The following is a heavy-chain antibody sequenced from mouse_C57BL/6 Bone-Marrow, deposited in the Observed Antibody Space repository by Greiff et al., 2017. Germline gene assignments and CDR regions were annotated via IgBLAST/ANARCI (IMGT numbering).Heavy chain of an antibody. J-gene: IGHJ1*03. V-gene: IGHV1-55*01. CDR2: IYPGSGST. CDR1: GYTFTSYW. Sequence: QVQRQQPGAELVKPGASVKMSCKASGYTFTSYWITWVKQRPGQGLEWIGDIYPGSGSTNYNEKFKIKATLTVDTSSSTAYMQLSSLTSEDSAVYYCARFPYYYGSSYWYFDVWGTGTTVTVSS. CDR3: ARFPYYYGSSYWYFDV. D-gene: IGHD1-1*01.